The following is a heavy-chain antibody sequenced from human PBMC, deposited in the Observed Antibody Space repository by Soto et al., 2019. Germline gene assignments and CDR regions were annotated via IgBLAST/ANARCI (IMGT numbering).Heavy chain of an antibody. J-gene: IGHJ4*02. CDR2: ISGSGGST. CDR1: GFTFSSYA. V-gene: IGHV3-23*01. Sequence: GGSLRLSCAASGFTFSSYAMSWVRQAPGKGLEWVSAISGSGGSTYYADSVKGRFTISRDNSKNTPYLQMISLRAEDTAVYYCAKDHDSSGYYPPDYWGQGTLVTVSS. D-gene: IGHD3-22*01. CDR3: AKDHDSSGYYPPDY.